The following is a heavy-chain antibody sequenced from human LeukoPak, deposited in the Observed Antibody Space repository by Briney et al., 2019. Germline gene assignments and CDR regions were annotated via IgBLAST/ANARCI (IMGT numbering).Heavy chain of an antibody. D-gene: IGHD6-19*01. V-gene: IGHV4-38-2*02. Sequence: SETLSLTCTVSDYSITSGYYWAWIRQPPGKGPEWIRSVFRSGSTSYNPSLRSRVSISVDTVNNHFSLNLTSVTAADTAMYYCARGHGSGWYYDWFDPWGQGTLVTVSS. J-gene: IGHJ5*02. CDR1: DYSITSGYY. CDR2: VFRSGST. CDR3: ARGHGSGWYYDWFDP.